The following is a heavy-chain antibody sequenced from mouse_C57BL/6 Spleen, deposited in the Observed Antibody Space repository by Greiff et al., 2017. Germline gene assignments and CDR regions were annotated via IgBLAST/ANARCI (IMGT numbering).Heavy chain of an antibody. CDR3: ARWGTGTDGDYAMDY. CDR1: GYTFTSYG. Sequence: VQVVESGAELARPGASVKLSCKASGYTFTSYGISWVKQRTGQGLEWIGEIEPRSGNSYDNEKCKGKATLTADKSSSTAYMELRSRTSEDSAVYFCARWGTGTDGDYAMDYWGQGTSVTVSS. V-gene: IGHV1-81*01. D-gene: IGHD4-1*01. CDR2: IEPRSGNS. J-gene: IGHJ4*01.